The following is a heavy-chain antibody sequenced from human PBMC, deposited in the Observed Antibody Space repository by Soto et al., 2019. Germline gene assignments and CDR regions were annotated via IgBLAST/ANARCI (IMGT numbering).Heavy chain of an antibody. CDR2: IIPIFGTA. J-gene: IGHJ6*02. V-gene: IGHV1-69*13. Sequence: GASVKVSCKASGGTFSSYAISWVRQAPGQGLEWMGGIIPIFGTANYAQKFQGRVTITADESTSTAYMELSSLRSEDTAVYYCARDSGYSSSRYYYYGMDVWGQGTTVTVSS. D-gene: IGHD6-13*01. CDR3: ARDSGYSSSRYYYYGMDV. CDR1: GGTFSSYA.